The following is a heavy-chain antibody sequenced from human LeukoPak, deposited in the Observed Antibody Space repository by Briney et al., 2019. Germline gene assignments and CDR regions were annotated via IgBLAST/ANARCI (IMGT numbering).Heavy chain of an antibody. CDR3: TRDRGEGFDY. D-gene: IGHD3-16*01. V-gene: IGHV3-49*04. Sequence: PGGSLRLSCTASGFTFGDYAMSWVRQAPGKGLEWVGFIRSKAYGGTTEYAASVKGSFTISRDDSKSIAYLQMNSLKTEDTAVYYCTRDRGEGFDYWGQGTLVTVSS. CDR2: IRSKAYGGTT. J-gene: IGHJ4*02. CDR1: GFTFGDYA.